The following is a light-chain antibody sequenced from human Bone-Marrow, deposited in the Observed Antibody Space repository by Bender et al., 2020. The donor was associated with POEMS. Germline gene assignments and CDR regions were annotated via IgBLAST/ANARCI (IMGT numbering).Light chain of an antibody. CDR3: ATWDTSLSGWV. CDR2: DVT. V-gene: IGLV2-14*03. CDR1: TSDIGGYNY. Sequence: QSVLTQPPSVSGAPGQRVTISCTGTTSDIGGYNYVSWYQQHPGKAPKVMIYDVTNRPSGVSNRFSGSKSGTSASLAITGLQAEDEADYYCATWDTSLSGWVFGGGTKLTVL. J-gene: IGLJ3*02.